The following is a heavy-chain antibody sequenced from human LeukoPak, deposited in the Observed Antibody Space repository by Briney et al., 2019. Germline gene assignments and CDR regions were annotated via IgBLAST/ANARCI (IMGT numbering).Heavy chain of an antibody. CDR1: GFTFSRYS. V-gene: IGHV3-48*01. Sequence: PTGGSLRLSCAASGFTFSRYSMNWVRQAAGKGLEWISYISSSSSAYYADSVKGRFTISRDNAKNSLYLQMNSLRAEDTAVYYCARDDVGYFDYWGQGTLVTVSS. CDR2: ISSSSSA. J-gene: IGHJ4*02. D-gene: IGHD1-26*01. CDR3: ARDDVGYFDY.